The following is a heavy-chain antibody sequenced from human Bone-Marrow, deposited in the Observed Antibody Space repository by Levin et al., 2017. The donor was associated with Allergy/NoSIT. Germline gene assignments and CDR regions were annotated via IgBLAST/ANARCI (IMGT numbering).Heavy chain of an antibody. D-gene: IGHD3-3*01. J-gene: IGHJ6*03. CDR2: MSYDASNK. Sequence: GGSLRLSCEASGFTFRSYAMHWVRQAPGKGLEWVAIMSYDASNKYYVDSVKGRFTISRDNSKNTLYLQMNSLRAEDTAVYYCAKGGYDVYYMDVWGKGTTVTVSS. CDR1: GFTFRSYA. V-gene: IGHV3-30*18. CDR3: AKGGYDVYYMDV.